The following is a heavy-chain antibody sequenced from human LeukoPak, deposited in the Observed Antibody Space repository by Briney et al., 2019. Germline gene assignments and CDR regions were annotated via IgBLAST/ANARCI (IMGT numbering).Heavy chain of an antibody. Sequence: LSLTCTVSGGSISSSSYYWGWIRQPPGKGLEWVAVISYDGSNKYYADSVKGRFTISRDNAKNSLFLQMNSLTADDTAVYYCARERTTIVSGTTIGAYWGQGTLVTVSS. CDR2: ISYDGSNK. CDR1: GGSISSSS. CDR3: ARERTTIVSGTTIGAY. V-gene: IGHV3-30*03. J-gene: IGHJ4*02. D-gene: IGHD2/OR15-2a*01.